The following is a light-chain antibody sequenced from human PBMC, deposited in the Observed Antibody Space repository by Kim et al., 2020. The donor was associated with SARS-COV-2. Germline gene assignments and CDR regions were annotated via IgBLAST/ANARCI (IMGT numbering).Light chain of an antibody. V-gene: IGLV1-40*01. CDR3: QSYDRPLSGPQYV. J-gene: IGLJ1*01. CDR1: SIGAGYH. CDR2: GNN. Sequence: QSVLTQPPSVSGAPGQRVTISCTGSSIGAGYHVHWYQHLPGTAPKLLIYGNNNRPSGVPDRFSGSKSGTSVSLAITGLQAEDEADYYCQSYDRPLSGPQYVFGTGTKVTVL.